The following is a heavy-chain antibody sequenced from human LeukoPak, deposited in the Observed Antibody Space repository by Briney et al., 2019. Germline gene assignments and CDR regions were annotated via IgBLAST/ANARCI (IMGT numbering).Heavy chain of an antibody. Sequence: GGSLRLSCAASGFTFSSYSMNCVRQAPGKGLEWVSSISSSSSYIYYADSVKGRFTISRDNAKNSLYLQMNSLRAEDTAVYYCARARGSWNSYGLSPGIDYWGQGTLVTVSS. CDR2: ISSSSSYI. V-gene: IGHV3-21*01. D-gene: IGHD5-18*01. J-gene: IGHJ4*02. CDR3: ARARGSWNSYGLSPGIDY. CDR1: GFTFSSYS.